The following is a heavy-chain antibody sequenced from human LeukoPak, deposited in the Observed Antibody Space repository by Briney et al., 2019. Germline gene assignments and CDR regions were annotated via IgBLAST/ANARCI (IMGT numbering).Heavy chain of an antibody. Sequence: GESLKISCKVSGYTFTTYWIAWVRQMPGKGLEWMGIIYPGDSDTRYSPSFQGQVAISVDKSISTAYLQWSSLKASDTAMYYCARQGYYNSGARALDYWGQGTLVTVSS. CDR2: IYPGDSDT. CDR3: ARQGYYNSGARALDY. V-gene: IGHV5-51*01. D-gene: IGHD3-10*01. J-gene: IGHJ4*02. CDR1: GYTFTTYW.